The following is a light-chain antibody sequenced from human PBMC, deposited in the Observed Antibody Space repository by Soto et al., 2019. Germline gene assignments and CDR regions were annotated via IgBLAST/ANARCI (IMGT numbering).Light chain of an antibody. Sequence: QSALTQPASVSGSPGQSITISCTGTSSDVGGYNYVSWYQQHPGKAPKLIIYEVRNRPSGVSSRFSGSKSGNTASLTISGLQAEDEADYYCSSYTGSSTLFGGGTKLTVL. V-gene: IGLV2-14*01. CDR2: EVR. J-gene: IGLJ2*01. CDR1: SSDVGGYNY. CDR3: SSYTGSSTL.